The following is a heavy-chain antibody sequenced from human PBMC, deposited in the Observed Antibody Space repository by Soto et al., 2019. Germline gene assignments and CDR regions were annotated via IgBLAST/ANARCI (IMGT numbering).Heavy chain of an antibody. CDR2: INWHSGSI. D-gene: IGHD6-13*01. V-gene: IGHV3-9*01. J-gene: IGHJ1*01. CDR3: VKDESINWYSGHFRH. CDR1: GFTFDDYA. Sequence: PGGSLRLSCAASGFTFDDYAMHWVRQVPGKGLEWVSGINWHSGSIGYGDSVKGRFAISRDNAKNSLHLQMNSLSAEDTAFYYCVKDESINWYSGHFRHWGQGTLVTVSS.